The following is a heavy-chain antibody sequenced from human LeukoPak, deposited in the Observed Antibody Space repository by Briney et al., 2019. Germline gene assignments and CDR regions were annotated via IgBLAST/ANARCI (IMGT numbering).Heavy chain of an antibody. CDR2: ISGSGGST. J-gene: IGHJ4*02. Sequence: PGGSRTLSCAASGFTFSSYAMSWVRQAPGKGLEWVSAISGSGGSTYYADSVKGRFTISRDNSKNTLYLQMNSLRAEDTAVYYCARGFYDSGGYYAPFDYWGQGTLVTVSS. V-gene: IGHV3-23*01. CDR3: ARGFYDSGGYYAPFDY. CDR1: GFTFSSYA. D-gene: IGHD3-22*01.